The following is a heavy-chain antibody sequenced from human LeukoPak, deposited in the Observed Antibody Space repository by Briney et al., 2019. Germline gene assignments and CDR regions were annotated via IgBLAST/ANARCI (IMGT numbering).Heavy chain of an antibody. CDR1: GFTFSSYS. J-gene: IGHJ3*02. D-gene: IGHD2-15*01. V-gene: IGHV3-21*01. CDR2: ISSSSNYI. Sequence: GGSLRLSCAASGFTFSSYSMNWVRQAPGKGLEWVSSISSSSNYIYYADSVKGRFTISRDNAKNSLYLQMNSLRAEDTAVYYCARVSHSDAFDIWGQGTMVTVSS. CDR3: ARVSHSDAFDI.